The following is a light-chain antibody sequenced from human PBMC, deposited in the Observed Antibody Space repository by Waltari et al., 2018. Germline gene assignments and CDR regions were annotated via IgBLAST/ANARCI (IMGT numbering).Light chain of an antibody. CDR2: DAS. V-gene: IGKV3-11*01. CDR1: QSVGSS. J-gene: IGKJ4*01. CDR3: HQYGSSWRT. Sequence: EIVLTQSPVTLSLAPGERATLSCWASQSVGSSLAWYQQKPGQAPRLLMYDASNRATGVPARFNGSGSGTDFTLTISRLEPEDFVVYYCHQYGSSWRTFGGGTKVEIK.